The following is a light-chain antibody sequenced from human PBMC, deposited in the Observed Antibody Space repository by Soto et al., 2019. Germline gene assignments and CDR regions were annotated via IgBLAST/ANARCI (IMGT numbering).Light chain of an antibody. CDR3: QQYAYPPCT. CDR2: GTF. CDR1: QSLSASY. V-gene: IGKV3-20*01. J-gene: IGKJ1*01. Sequence: EIVLTQSPGTLSLSPGERATLLCRASQSLSASYLAWYQQKPGQAPRLLIYGTFSRASGIPDRFSGSGSGTDFTLTIRRLEPEDFAVYSWQQYAYPPCTFGQGTRVEIK.